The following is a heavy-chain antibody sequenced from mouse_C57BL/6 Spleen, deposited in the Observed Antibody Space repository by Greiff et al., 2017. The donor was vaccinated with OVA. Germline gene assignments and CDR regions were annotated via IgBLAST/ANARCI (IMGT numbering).Heavy chain of an antibody. CDR3: ARSPYGSSYWYFDV. J-gene: IGHJ1*03. V-gene: IGHV1-69*01. Sequence: QVQLQQPGAELVMPGASVKLSCKASGYTFTSYWMHWVKQRPGQGLEWIGEIDPSDSYTNYNQKFKGKSTLTVDKSSSTAYMQLSSLTSEDSAVYYGARSPYGSSYWYFDVWGTGTTVTVSS. CDR2: IDPSDSYT. D-gene: IGHD1-1*01. CDR1: GYTFTSYW.